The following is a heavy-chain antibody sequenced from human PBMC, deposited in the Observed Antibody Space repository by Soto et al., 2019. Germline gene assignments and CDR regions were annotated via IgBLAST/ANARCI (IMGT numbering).Heavy chain of an antibody. CDR1: GFTFSSYW. V-gene: IGHV3-74*01. CDR2: INSDGSST. CDR3: VRTSLVVAAATREDY. J-gene: IGHJ4*02. Sequence: EVQLVESGGGLVQPGGSLRLSCAASGFTFSSYWMHWVRQAQGKWLVWVSRINSDGSSTSYADSVKGRFTISRDNAKNTLYLHMNSLRAEDTAVYYCVRTSLVVAAATREDYWGQGTLFTVSS. D-gene: IGHD2-15*01.